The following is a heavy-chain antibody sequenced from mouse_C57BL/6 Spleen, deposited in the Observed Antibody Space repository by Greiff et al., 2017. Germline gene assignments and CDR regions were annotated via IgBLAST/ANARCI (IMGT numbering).Heavy chain of an antibody. CDR2: IDPSDSET. V-gene: IGHV1-52*01. Sequence: QVQLQQPGAELVRPGSSVKLSCKASGYTFTSYWMHWVKQRPIQGLEWIGNIDPSDSETHYNQKFKDKATLNVDKSSSTAYMQLSSLTSEDSAVYYCARYFYYGNYDYAMDCWGQGTSVTVSS. J-gene: IGHJ4*01. CDR3: ARYFYYGNYDYAMDC. CDR1: GYTFTSYW. D-gene: IGHD2-1*01.